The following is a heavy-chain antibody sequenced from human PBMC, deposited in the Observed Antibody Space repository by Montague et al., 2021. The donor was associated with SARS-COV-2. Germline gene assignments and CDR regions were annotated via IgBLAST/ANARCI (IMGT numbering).Heavy chain of an antibody. CDR2: IKSKTDGGTT. D-gene: IGHD3-16*02. J-gene: IGHJ4*02. Sequence: SLRLSCAASGFTFSNAWMSWVRQAPGKGLEWVGRIKSKTDGGTTDYAAPVKGRFTISRDDSKNTLYLQMNSLKTEDTAVYYCTTDRDYDYVWGRYRYPDYWGQGTLVTVSS. CDR1: GFTFSNAW. CDR3: TTDRDYDYVWGRYRYPDY. V-gene: IGHV3-15*01.